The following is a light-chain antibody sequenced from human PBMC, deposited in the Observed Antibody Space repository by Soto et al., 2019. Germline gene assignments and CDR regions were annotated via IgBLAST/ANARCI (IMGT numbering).Light chain of an antibody. CDR3: QQYGRSPLT. CDR2: GAP. J-gene: IGKJ1*01. CDR1: ESVRSNS. V-gene: IGKV3-20*01. Sequence: EIVLTQSPGTLSLSPGERATLSCRTSESVRSNSLAWYQQKPGQAPRVLIYGAPRRATGIPDRFSGSVSGTDFTLTIRRREPEDFSVYYCQQYGRSPLTFGQGTRVEIK.